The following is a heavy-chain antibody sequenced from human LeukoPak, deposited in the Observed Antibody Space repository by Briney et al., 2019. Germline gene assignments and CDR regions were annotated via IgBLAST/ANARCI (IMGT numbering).Heavy chain of an antibody. CDR3: ARDGPYDSSGYYYSFDY. D-gene: IGHD3-22*01. Sequence: PGGSLRLSCAASGFTFSSNAMSWVRQAPGKGLEWVSAIIGSGGSTYYADSVKGRFTISRDNSKNTLYLQMNSLRAEDTAVYYCARDGPYDSSGYYYSFDYWGQGTLVTVSS. CDR2: IIGSGGST. V-gene: IGHV3-23*01. J-gene: IGHJ4*02. CDR1: GFTFSSNA.